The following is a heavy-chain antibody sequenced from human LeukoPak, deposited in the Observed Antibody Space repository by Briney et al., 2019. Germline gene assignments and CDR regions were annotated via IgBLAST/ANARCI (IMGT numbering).Heavy chain of an antibody. CDR3: ARAGSVTMVRGVISRPYYYYMDV. V-gene: IGHV1-46*01. D-gene: IGHD3-10*01. CDR1: GYTFTSYY. Sequence: GASVKVSCKASGYTFTSYYMHWVRQAPGQGLEWMGIINPSGGSTSYAQKFQGRVTMTRDTSTSTVYMELSSLRSEDTAVYYCARAGSVTMVRGVISRPYYYYMDVWGKGTTVTISS. CDR2: INPSGGST. J-gene: IGHJ6*03.